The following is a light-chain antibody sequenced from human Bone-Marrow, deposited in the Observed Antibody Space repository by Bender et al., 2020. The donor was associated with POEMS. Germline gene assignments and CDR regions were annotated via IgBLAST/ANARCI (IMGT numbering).Light chain of an antibody. J-gene: IGLJ1*01. Sequence: QSALTQPPSASGSPGQSVTISCTGTGNDIGGYDYVSWYQQHPGKAPKLIIFAVTKRPSGVPDRFSGSKSGNTASLTVSGLQAEDEADYYCSSYAGNNKYVFGTGTKVTVL. V-gene: IGLV2-8*01. CDR3: SSYAGNNKYV. CDR2: AVT. CDR1: GNDIGGYDY.